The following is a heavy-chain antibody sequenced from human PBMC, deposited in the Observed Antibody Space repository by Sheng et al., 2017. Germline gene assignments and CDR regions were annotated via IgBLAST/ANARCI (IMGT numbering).Heavy chain of an antibody. D-gene: IGHD2-8*01. V-gene: IGHV4-4*07. CDR2: IYTSGST. CDR3: AREFAYSYCTNGVCYGWFDP. Sequence: QVQLQESGPGLVKPSETLSLTCTVSGGSISSYYWSWIRQPAGKGLEWIGRIYTSGSTNYNPSLKSRVTMSVDTSKNQFSLKLSSVTAADTAVYYCAREFAYSYCTNGVCYGWFDPWGQGTLVTVSS. CDR1: GGSISSYY. J-gene: IGHJ5*02.